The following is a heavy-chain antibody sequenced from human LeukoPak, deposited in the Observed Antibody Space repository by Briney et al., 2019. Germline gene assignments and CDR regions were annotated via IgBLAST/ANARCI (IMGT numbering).Heavy chain of an antibody. J-gene: IGHJ4*02. CDR1: GGSISSYY. CDR2: IYYSGST. V-gene: IGHV4-59*01. CDR3: ARVEGPSPGGFDY. D-gene: IGHD3-10*01. Sequence: KSSETLSLTCTVSGGSISSYYWSWIRQPPGKGLEWIGYIYYSGSTNYNPSLKSRATISVDTSKNQFSLKLSSVTAADTAVYYCARVEGPSPGGFDYWGQGTLVTVSS.